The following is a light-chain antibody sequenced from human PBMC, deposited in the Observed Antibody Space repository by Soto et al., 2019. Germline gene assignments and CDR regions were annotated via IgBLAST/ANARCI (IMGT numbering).Light chain of an antibody. V-gene: IGKV3-15*01. CDR2: GAS. J-gene: IGKJ1*01. CDR1: QSVSSN. Sequence: EIVMTQSPATLSVSPGERATLSCRASQSVSSNLAWYQQKPGQAPRLLIYGASTRATGIPARFSGSGSGTEFTLTISSLQSEDFAVYYCQQYNNCPRTFG. CDR3: QQYNNCPRT.